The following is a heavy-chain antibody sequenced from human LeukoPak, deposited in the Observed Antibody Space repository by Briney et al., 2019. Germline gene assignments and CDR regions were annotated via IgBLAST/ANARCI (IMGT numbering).Heavy chain of an antibody. J-gene: IGHJ4*02. Sequence: GGSLRLSCAPSGFTFSSYWMHWVRQAPGKGLVWVSRINTDGSTITYADSVKGRFTISRDNAKNTLYLQMNSLRAEDTAVYFCARERKSSTSMDYWGQGTLVTVSS. CDR2: INTDGSTI. V-gene: IGHV3-74*01. CDR3: ARERKSSTSMDY. CDR1: GFTFSSYW. D-gene: IGHD2-2*01.